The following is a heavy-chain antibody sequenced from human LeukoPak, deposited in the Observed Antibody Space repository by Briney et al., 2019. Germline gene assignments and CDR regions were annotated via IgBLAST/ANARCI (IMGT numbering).Heavy chain of an antibody. Sequence: GGSLRLSCAASGFTFSSYWMHWVRQGPGKGLVWVSRINSDGSSTSYADSVKGRFTISRDNAKNTLYLQMNSLRAEDTAVYYCARPYYDILTGTLQDWFDPWGQGTLVTVSS. V-gene: IGHV3-74*01. D-gene: IGHD3-9*01. CDR3: ARPYYDILTGTLQDWFDP. CDR1: GFTFSSYW. CDR2: INSDGSST. J-gene: IGHJ5*02.